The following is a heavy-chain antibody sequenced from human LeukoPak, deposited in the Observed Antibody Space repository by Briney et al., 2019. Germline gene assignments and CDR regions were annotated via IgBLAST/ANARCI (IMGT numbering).Heavy chain of an antibody. Sequence: KPSQTLSLTCTVSGYSINNYYWSWIRQPPGKGLEWIGYVSYSGTPDYNPSLKGRVTISLDTSRNQFSLQLSSVTAADTAQYYCARQKWDRLTYCYYGMDVWGQGTTVTVSS. CDR3: ARQKWDRLTYCYYGMDV. CDR1: GYSINNYY. CDR2: VSYSGTP. D-gene: IGHD1-26*01. V-gene: IGHV4-59*08. J-gene: IGHJ6*02.